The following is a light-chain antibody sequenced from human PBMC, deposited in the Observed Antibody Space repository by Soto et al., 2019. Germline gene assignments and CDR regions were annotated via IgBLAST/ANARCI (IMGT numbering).Light chain of an antibody. V-gene: IGKV1-27*01. Sequence: DIQMTQSPSSLSASVGDTVTITCRASQDISNYLAWFQQKPGEAPKLLIYGPSTLESGVPSRFSGGKSGTDFTLTISGLQPEDVAIYYCQQRNSYPRTFGQGTKVEIK. CDR1: QDISNY. CDR3: QQRNSYPRT. J-gene: IGKJ2*01. CDR2: GPS.